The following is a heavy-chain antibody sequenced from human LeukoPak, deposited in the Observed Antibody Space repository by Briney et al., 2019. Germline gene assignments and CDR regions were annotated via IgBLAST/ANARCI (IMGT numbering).Heavy chain of an antibody. V-gene: IGHV1-18*04. J-gene: IGHJ5*02. CDR2: ISAYNGNT. CDR1: GYTFTSYG. Sequence: ASVKVSCKASGYTFTSYGISWVRQAPGQGLEWMGWISAYNGNTNYAQKLQGRVTMTTDTSTSTAYMELRSLRSDDTAVYYYARDGRGIAVAQERGDWFDPWGQGTLVTVSS. CDR3: ARDGRGIAVAQERGDWFDP. D-gene: IGHD6-19*01.